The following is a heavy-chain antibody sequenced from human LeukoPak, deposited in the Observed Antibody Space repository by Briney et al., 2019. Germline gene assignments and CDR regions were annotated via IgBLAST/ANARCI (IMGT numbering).Heavy chain of an antibody. V-gene: IGHV4-59*01. J-gene: IGHJ4*02. CDR2: IYYSGST. Sequence: SQTLSLTCTVSGGSISSYYWSWIRQPPGKGLEWIGYIYYSGSTNYNPSLKSRVTISVDTSKNQFSLKLSSVTAADTAVYYCARVSHYYQLLLPIFDYWGQGTLVTVSS. CDR1: GGSISSYY. D-gene: IGHD2-2*01. CDR3: ARVSHYYQLLLPIFDY.